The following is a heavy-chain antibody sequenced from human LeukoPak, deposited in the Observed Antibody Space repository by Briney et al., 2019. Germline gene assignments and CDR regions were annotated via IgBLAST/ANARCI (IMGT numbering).Heavy chain of an antibody. J-gene: IGHJ6*02. CDR1: GGSISSSSYY. D-gene: IGHD3-10*01. V-gene: IGHV4-39*07. Sequence: PSETLSLTCTVSGGSISSSSYYWGWIRQPPGKGLEWIGSIYYSGSTYYNPSLKSRVTISVDTSKNQFSLKLSSVTAADTAVYYCARGRGTMVRGVPLGMDVWGQGTTVTVSS. CDR3: ARGRGTMVRGVPLGMDV. CDR2: IYYSGST.